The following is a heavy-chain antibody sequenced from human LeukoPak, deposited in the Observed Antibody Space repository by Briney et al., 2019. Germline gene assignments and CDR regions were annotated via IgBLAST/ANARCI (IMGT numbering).Heavy chain of an antibody. V-gene: IGHV4-59*01. D-gene: IGHD4-23*01. Sequence: SETLSLTCTVSGGSISSYYWSWIRQPPGKGLEWIGYIYYSGSTNYNPSLKSRVTISVETSKNQFSLKLSSVTAADTAVYYCARDRGGLYGGNSLGYYFDYWGQGTLVTVSS. CDR3: ARDRGGLYGGNSLGYYFDY. J-gene: IGHJ4*02. CDR1: GGSISSYY. CDR2: IYYSGST.